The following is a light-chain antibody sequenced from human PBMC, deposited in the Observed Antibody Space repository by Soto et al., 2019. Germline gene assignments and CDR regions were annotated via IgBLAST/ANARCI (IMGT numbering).Light chain of an antibody. Sequence: DIQMTQSPSSLSASVGDRVTITCQASQDISNYLNWYQQKPGKAPKLLIYDASNLETGVPSRFSGSGSGTDFTFTISSLQPEDIATYYCQQYDNLQSFGGGPKVEIK. V-gene: IGKV1-33*01. J-gene: IGKJ4*01. CDR1: QDISNY. CDR2: DAS. CDR3: QQYDNLQS.